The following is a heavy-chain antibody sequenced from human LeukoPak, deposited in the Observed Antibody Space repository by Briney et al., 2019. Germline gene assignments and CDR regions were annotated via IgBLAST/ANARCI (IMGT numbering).Heavy chain of an antibody. CDR1: GGSFSGYY. CDR2: INHSGST. D-gene: IGHD6-13*01. J-gene: IGHJ5*02. Sequence: SETLSLTCAVYGGSFSGYYWSWIRQPPGKGLEWIGEINHSGSTNYNPSLKSRVTISVDTSKNQFSLKLSSVTAADTAVYYCASRIAAAGTSGWFDPWGQGTLVTVSS. CDR3: ASRIAAAGTSGWFDP. V-gene: IGHV4-34*01.